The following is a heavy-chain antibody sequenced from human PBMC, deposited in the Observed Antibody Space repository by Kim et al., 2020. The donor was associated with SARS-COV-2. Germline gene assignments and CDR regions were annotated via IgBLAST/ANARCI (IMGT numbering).Heavy chain of an antibody. V-gene: IGHV4-34*01. CDR1: GGSFSGYY. J-gene: IGHJ5*02. D-gene: IGHD1-26*01. CDR3: ARGRGSYFTWFDP. CDR2: INHSGST. Sequence: SETLSLTCAVYGGSFSGYYWSWIRQPPGKGLEWIGEINHSGSTNYNPSLKSRVTISVDTSKNQFSLKLSSVTAADTAVYYCARGRGSYFTWFDPWGQGTLVTVSS.